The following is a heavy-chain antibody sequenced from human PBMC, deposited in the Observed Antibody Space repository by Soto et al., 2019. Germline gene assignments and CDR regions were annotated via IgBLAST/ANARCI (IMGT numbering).Heavy chain of an antibody. D-gene: IGHD5-18*01. V-gene: IGHV3-66*01. CDR2: INSGGNT. J-gene: IGHJ6*02. CDR3: ARGGYSYGYGEYYYYGMDV. Sequence: EVQLVESGGGLVQPGGSLRLSCAASGFGVSNNYMSWVRQAPGKGLEWVSAINSGGNTYYADPVKGIFTISRDNSKNTVYLQMNSVGAEDTAVYYCARGGYSYGYGEYYYYGMDVWGQGTTVTVSS. CDR1: GFGVSNNY.